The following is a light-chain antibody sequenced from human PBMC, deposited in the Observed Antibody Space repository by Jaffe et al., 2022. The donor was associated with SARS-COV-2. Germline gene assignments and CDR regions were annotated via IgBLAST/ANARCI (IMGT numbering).Light chain of an antibody. CDR3: QSYDSNLSGFV. CDR2: GNN. V-gene: IGLV1-40*01. CDR1: SSNLGAGYD. J-gene: IGLJ1*01. Sequence: QSVLTQPPSVSGAPGQWVAISCTGSSSNLGAGYDVHWYQHLPGTAPKLLIFGNNNRPSGVPDRFSGSKSGTSAALAINGLQAEDEADYYCQSYDSNLSGFVFGAGTKVTV.